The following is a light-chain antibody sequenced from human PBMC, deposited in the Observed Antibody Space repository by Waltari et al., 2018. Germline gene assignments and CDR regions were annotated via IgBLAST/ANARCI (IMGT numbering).Light chain of an antibody. CDR1: QSVTSTY. CDR3: QQYSQSPIT. J-gene: IGKJ5*01. CDR2: GAS. Sequence: EIVLTQSPGTLSLSPGERATLPCRARQSVTSTYLAWYQQKPGRSPRLLIYGASSRATGVPDRFSGGGSATDFTLTITRLEPEDFAVYYCQQYSQSPITFGQGTRLDNK. V-gene: IGKV3-20*01.